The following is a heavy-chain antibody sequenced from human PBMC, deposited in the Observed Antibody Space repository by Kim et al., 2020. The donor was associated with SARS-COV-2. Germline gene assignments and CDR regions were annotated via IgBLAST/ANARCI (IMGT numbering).Heavy chain of an antibody. D-gene: IGHD2-2*01. J-gene: IGHJ6*02. CDR1: GFTFSSYG. Sequence: GGSLRLSCAASGFTFSSYGMHWVRQAPGKGLEWVAVISYDGSNKYYADSVKGRFTISRDNSKNTLYLQMNSLRAEDTAVYYCAKSVVVVNYYYGMDVWGQGTTVTVSS. CDR2: ISYDGSNK. V-gene: IGHV3-30*18. CDR3: AKSVVVVNYYYGMDV.